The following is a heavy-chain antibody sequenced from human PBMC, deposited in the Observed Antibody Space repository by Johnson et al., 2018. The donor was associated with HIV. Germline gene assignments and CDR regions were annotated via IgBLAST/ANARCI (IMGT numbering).Heavy chain of an antibody. V-gene: IGHV3-30*04. D-gene: IGHD1-26*01. CDR2: ISYDGSNK. J-gene: IGHJ3*02. Sequence: QVQLVESGGGVVQPGRSLRLSCAASGFTFSSYAMHWVRQAPGKGLEWVAVISYDGSNKYYADSVKGRFTLSRDNSKNTLYLQMNSLRAEDTAVYYCARPLGVGATIGAFDIWGQGTMVTVSS. CDR1: GFTFSSYA. CDR3: ARPLGVGATIGAFDI.